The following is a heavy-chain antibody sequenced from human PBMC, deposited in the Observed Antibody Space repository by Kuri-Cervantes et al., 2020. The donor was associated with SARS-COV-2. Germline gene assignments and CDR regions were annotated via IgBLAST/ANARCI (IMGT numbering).Heavy chain of an antibody. V-gene: IGHV4-59*12. J-gene: IGHJ4*02. CDR2: MYNSGAT. CDR3: ARVKKGGYSYGSLDY. D-gene: IGHD5-18*01. Sequence: SETLSLTCTVSGGSMSSYYWSWIRQPPGKGLEWIGYMYNSGATRYNPSLKSRVTISVDTSKQQFSLMLSSVTAADTAVYYCARVKKGGYSYGSLDYWGQGTLVTVSS. CDR1: GGSMSSYY.